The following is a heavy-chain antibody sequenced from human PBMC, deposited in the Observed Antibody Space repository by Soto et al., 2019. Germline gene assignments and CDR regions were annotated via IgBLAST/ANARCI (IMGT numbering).Heavy chain of an antibody. V-gene: IGHV1-69*06. D-gene: IGHD2-15*01. CDR2: IIPIFGTA. Sequence: SVKGSWKAAGGSFSSYAISWVRQAPGQGLEWMGGIIPIFGTANYAQKFQGRVTITADKSTSTAYMELSSLRSEDTAVYYCARVQSGSDYFMRWGQGTLVTVSS. CDR3: ARVQSGSDYFMR. J-gene: IGHJ1*01. CDR1: GGSFSSYA.